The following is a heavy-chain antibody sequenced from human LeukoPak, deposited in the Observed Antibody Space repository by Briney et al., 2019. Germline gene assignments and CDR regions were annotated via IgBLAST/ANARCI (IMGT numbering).Heavy chain of an antibody. CDR2: IYYSGST. Sequence: PSETLSLTCTVSGGSISSSSYYWSWIRQPPGKGLEWIGYIYYSGSTNYNPSLKSRVTISVDTSKNQFSLKLSSVTAADTAVYYCARAPRGGYSYGSDYWGQGTLVTVSS. J-gene: IGHJ4*02. D-gene: IGHD5-18*01. CDR3: ARAPRGGYSYGSDY. CDR1: GGSISSSSYY. V-gene: IGHV4-30-4*01.